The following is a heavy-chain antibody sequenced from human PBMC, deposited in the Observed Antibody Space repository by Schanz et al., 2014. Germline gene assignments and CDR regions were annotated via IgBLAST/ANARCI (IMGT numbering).Heavy chain of an antibody. CDR3: ARGPSQGYSYGHNIGAYYHGMDV. CDR2: ISPYTGNT. Sequence: QVQLVQSGDEVKKPGASVKVSCKTSGYTFSDYGITWVRQAPGQGLEWVGWISPYTGNTHYFDKMEGRVTMTTDTSTSTAYMELRSLRSEDTAVYYCARGPSQGYSYGHNIGAYYHGMDVWGQGTTVTVSS. J-gene: IGHJ6*02. V-gene: IGHV1-18*01. CDR1: GYTFSDYG. D-gene: IGHD5-18*01.